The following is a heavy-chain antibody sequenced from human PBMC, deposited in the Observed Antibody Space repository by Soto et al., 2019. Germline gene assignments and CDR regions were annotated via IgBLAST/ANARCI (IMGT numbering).Heavy chain of an antibody. J-gene: IGHJ6*02. CDR1: GFTFGIYA. Sequence: EVQLLESGGGLVQPGGSLRLSCAASGFTFGIYAMGWVRQAPGKGLEWVASINGGGTSTYYADSVKGRFTVYRYNSKNTVCLQMARLRADVTDVFCCAKLDSVEAYYSSGHAMDVWG. D-gene: IGHD2-21*01. CDR3: AKLDSVEAYYSSGHAMDV. V-gene: IGHV3-23*01. CDR2: INGGGTST.